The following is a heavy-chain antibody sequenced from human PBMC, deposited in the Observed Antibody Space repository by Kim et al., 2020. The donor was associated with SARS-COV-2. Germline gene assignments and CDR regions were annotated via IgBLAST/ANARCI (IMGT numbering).Heavy chain of an antibody. D-gene: IGHD5-12*01. CDR3: ARRRYLMATTEYFDY. J-gene: IGHJ4*02. V-gene: IGHV1-69*02. Sequence: AQKFQGRGTITADRSTSTAHMELSSLRSEDTAVYYCARRRYLMATTEYFDYWGQGTLVTVSS.